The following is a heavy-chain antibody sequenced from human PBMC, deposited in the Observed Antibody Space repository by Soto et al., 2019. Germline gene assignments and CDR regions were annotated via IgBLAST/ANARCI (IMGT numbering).Heavy chain of an antibody. V-gene: IGHV3-21*01. Sequence: GGSLRLSCAASGFTFSSYIMNWVRQAPGKGLEWVSSISSSSSYIYYADSVKGRFTISRDNAKNSLYLQMNSLRAEDTAVYYCARDKFGDYVRFDYWGQGALVTVSS. CDR2: ISSSSSYI. CDR1: GFTFSSYI. CDR3: ARDKFGDYVRFDY. J-gene: IGHJ4*02. D-gene: IGHD4-17*01.